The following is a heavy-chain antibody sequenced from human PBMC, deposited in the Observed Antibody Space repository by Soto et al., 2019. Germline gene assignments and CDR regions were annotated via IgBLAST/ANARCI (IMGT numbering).Heavy chain of an antibody. V-gene: IGHV1-18*01. CDR1: GYTFINYG. CDR2: ISASNGMT. CDR3: AREWGLRYFAWQMGYYYYGMDV. Sequence: ASVKVSCKASGYTFINYGISWVRQAPGQGLEWMGWISASNGMTNYAQKLQGRVTMTSDTSTSTVYMELSSLRSEDTAVYDCAREWGLRYFAWQMGYYYYGMDVWGQGTTVTVSS. D-gene: IGHD3-9*01. J-gene: IGHJ6*02.